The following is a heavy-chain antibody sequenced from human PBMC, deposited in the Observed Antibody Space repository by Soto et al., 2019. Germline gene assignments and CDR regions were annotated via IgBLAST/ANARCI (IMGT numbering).Heavy chain of an antibody. CDR2: IYHSGST. D-gene: IGHD3-3*01. CDR1: GGSTMISSYY. J-gene: IGHJ6*03. Sequence: SETLSLTCDVSGGSTMISSYYCAWIRQPPGKGLEWIGEIYHSGSTNYNPSLKSRVTISVDKSKNQFSLKLSSVTAADTAVYYCARDVSGYQYYYYYMDVWGKGTTVTVSS. CDR3: ARDVSGYQYYYYYMDV. V-gene: IGHV4-39*07.